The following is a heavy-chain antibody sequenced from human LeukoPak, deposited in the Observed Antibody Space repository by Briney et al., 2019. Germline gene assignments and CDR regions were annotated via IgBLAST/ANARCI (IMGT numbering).Heavy chain of an antibody. Sequence: ASVKVSCKASGYTFTSYYMHWVRQAPGQGLEWMGIINPSGGSTSYAQKFQGRVTMTRDTSTGTVYMELSSLRSADTAVYYCARDAHWGGRKRFHAFDIWGQGTMVTVSS. CDR2: INPSGGST. V-gene: IGHV1-46*01. D-gene: IGHD7-27*01. CDR3: ARDAHWGGRKRFHAFDI. CDR1: GYTFTSYY. J-gene: IGHJ3*02.